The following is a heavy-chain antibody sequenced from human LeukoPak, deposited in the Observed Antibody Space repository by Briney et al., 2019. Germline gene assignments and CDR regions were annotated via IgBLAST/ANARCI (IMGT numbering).Heavy chain of an antibody. CDR3: VRDFSWGFDY. J-gene: IGHJ4*02. D-gene: IGHD7-27*01. Sequence: GGSLRLSYAASGFTFSSHGMHWVRQAPGKGLEWVTFIRNDGNNKYYTDAVEGRFTFSRDNFANALSLHMNSLRAEDSAVYYCVRDFSWGFDYWGQGTLVTVSS. CDR1: GFTFSSHG. V-gene: IGHV3-30*02. CDR2: IRNDGNNK.